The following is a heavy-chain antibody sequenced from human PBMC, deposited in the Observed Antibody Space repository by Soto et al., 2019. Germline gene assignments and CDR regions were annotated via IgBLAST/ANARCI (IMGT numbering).Heavy chain of an antibody. V-gene: IGHV1-69*02. CDR1: GGTFSSYT. CDR2: IIPILGIA. D-gene: IGHD3-10*01. Sequence: QVQLVQSGAEVKKPGSSVKVSCKASGGTFSSYTISWVRQAPGQGLECMGRIIPILGIANYAQKFQGGVTITADKSTSTADMELSSLRSEDTAVYYCAETTYYYGSGSLEAFDSWGQGTMVTVSS. J-gene: IGHJ3*02. CDR3: AETTYYYGSGSLEAFDS.